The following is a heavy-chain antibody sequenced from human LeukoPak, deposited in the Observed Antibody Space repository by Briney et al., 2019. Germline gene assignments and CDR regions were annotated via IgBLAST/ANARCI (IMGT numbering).Heavy chain of an antibody. J-gene: IGHJ3*02. CDR2: ISSSSSTI. D-gene: IGHD3-3*01. Sequence: GGSLRLSCAASGFTFSSYSMNWVRQAPGKGLEWVSYISSSSSTIYYADSVKGRFTISRDNAKNSLYLQMNSLRDEDTAVYYCAREECYDFWQDAFDIWGQGTMVTVSS. CDR3: AREECYDFWQDAFDI. V-gene: IGHV3-48*02. CDR1: GFTFSSYS.